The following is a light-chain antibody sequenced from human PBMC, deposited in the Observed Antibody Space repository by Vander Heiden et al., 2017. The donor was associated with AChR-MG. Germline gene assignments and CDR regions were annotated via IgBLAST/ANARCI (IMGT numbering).Light chain of an antibody. CDR2: WAS. CDR1: QSIGTW. CDR3: QQYETYPLT. V-gene: IGKV1-5*03. Sequence: IQLTQSPSTLFASVGYRVTISCRASQSIGTWLAWYQQKAGKVPKLLIHWASTLESGVPSRCSGSGSGTEFTLTISSLQPDDVATYYCQQYETYPLTFGGGTKVEIK. J-gene: IGKJ4*01.